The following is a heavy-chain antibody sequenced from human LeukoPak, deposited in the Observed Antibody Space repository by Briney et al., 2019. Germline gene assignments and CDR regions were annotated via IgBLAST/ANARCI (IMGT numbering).Heavy chain of an antibody. Sequence: SETLSLTCSVSGGSISSSSYYWGWIRQPPGKGLEWIGSIYYSGSTYYNPSLKSRVIISVDTSKNQFSLKLSSVTAADTAVCYCARCDRDGYLDLFDYWGQGTLVTVSS. V-gene: IGHV4-39*01. CDR1: GGSISSSSYY. CDR2: IYYSGST. J-gene: IGHJ4*02. CDR3: ARCDRDGYLDLFDY. D-gene: IGHD5-24*01.